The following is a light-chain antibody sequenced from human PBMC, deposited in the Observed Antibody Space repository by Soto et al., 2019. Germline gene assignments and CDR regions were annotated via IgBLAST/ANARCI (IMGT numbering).Light chain of an antibody. J-gene: IGKJ5*01. Sequence: EIVLTQSPGTLSLSPGERATLSCRASQSVSRSYLAWYQQKPGQAPRLLIYGASSRATGIPDRFSGSGSGTDFTLTICRLEPEDFAVYYCQQYGISLITFCHGTLLEI. CDR1: QSVSRSY. CDR3: QQYGISLIT. CDR2: GAS. V-gene: IGKV3-20*01.